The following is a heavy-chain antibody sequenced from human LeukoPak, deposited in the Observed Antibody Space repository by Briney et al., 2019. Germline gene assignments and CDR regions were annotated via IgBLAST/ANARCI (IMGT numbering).Heavy chain of an antibody. CDR2: ISGSSSYI. D-gene: IGHD6-6*01. V-gene: IGHV3-21*01. CDR3: ARSSIGISPHFDY. CDR1: GFTFSSSG. Sequence: GGSLRLSCAASGFTFSSSGMNWVRQAPGRGLEWVASISGSSSYIYYADSVKGRFTISRDNAKNSLYLEMNSLTAADTAVYYCARSSIGISPHFDYWGQGTLVTVSS. J-gene: IGHJ4*02.